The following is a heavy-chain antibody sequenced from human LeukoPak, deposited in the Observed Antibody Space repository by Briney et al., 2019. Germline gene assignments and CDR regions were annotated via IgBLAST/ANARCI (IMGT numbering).Heavy chain of an antibody. D-gene: IGHD5-24*01. Sequence: PGGSLRLSCATSGFTFSTYAMSWVRQAPGKGLEWVSLISGSGSGTHYADSVKGRFTISRDNSKNMLYLHMNSLRADDTAVYYCARSGTEGRYNIYFDHWGQGTLVTVSS. V-gene: IGHV3-23*01. CDR1: GFTFSTYA. CDR2: ISGSGSGT. CDR3: ARSGTEGRYNIYFDH. J-gene: IGHJ4*02.